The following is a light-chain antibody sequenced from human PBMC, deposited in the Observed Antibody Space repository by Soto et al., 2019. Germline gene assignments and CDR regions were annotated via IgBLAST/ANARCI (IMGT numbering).Light chain of an antibody. CDR3: SSYTRGSTLV. J-gene: IGLJ3*02. CDR1: RNDISAYDS. CDR2: EVS. V-gene: IGLV2-14*01. Sequence: QSVLTQPASVSGSPGQSITISCTGSRNDISAYDSVSWYQQHPDKAPKLIIYEVSNRPSGVSNRFSGSKSGNTASLTISGLQADDEADYYCSSYTRGSTLVFGGGTQLTV.